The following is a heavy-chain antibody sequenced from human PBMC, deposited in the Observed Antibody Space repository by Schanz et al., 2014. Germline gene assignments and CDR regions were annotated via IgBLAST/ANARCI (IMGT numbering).Heavy chain of an antibody. Sequence: QVQLQESGPGLVEPSQTLSLTCTVSGDSISSAYWSWIRQHPGKGLEWIGFIYYSGGTYYSPSLKSRVSISLDPSKNQFSLNLSSVTAADTAVYYCARVHSTSLERGSHYYMDVWGKGTTVTVSS. V-gene: IGHV4-31*03. CDR1: GDSISSAY. CDR2: IYYSGGT. J-gene: IGHJ6*03. D-gene: IGHD2-2*01. CDR3: ARVHSTSLERGSHYYMDV.